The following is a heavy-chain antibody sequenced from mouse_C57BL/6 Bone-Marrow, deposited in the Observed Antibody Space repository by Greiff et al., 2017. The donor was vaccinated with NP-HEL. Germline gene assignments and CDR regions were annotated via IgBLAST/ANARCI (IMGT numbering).Heavy chain of an antibody. J-gene: IGHJ4*01. CDR3: AIRITTSRVYYYAMDY. Sequence: VKLQQPGAELVKPGASVKVSCKASGYTFTSYWMHWVKQRPGQGLEWIGRIHPSDSDTNYNQKFKGKATLTVDKSSSTAYMQLSSLTSEDSAVYYCAIRITTSRVYYYAMDYWGQGTSVTVSS. D-gene: IGHD2-4*01. V-gene: IGHV1-74*01. CDR2: IHPSDSDT. CDR1: GYTFTSYW.